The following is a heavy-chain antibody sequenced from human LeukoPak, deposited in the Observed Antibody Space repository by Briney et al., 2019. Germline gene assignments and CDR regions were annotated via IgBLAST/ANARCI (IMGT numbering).Heavy chain of an antibody. CDR1: GSTFSSHG. Sequence: GGSLRLSCAASGSTFSSHGLQWVRQAPGKGLEWVAFIRYDGGNKYYADSVKGRFTISRDNSKNTLYLQMNSLRAEDTAVYYCARDRVKVAGVRGVIYYYYYGMDVWGQGTTVTVSS. V-gene: IGHV3-30*02. D-gene: IGHD3-10*01. J-gene: IGHJ6*02. CDR3: ARDRVKVAGVRGVIYYYYYGMDV. CDR2: IRYDGGNK.